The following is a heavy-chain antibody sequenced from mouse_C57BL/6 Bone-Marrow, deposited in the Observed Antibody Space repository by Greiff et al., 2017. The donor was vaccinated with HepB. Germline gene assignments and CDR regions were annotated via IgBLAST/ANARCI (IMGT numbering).Heavy chain of an antibody. CDR2: IDPANGNN. CDR3: ARPAYGSRWYFDV. V-gene: IGHV14-3*01. Sequence: EVQLQQSVAELVRPGASVKLSCTASGFNIKNTYMHWVKQRPEQGLEWIGRIDPANGNNKYAPKFQGKATITADTSSNTAYLQLSSLTSEDTAIYYGARPAYGSRWYFDVWGTGTTVTVSS. D-gene: IGHD1-1*01. CDR1: GFNIKNTY. J-gene: IGHJ1*03.